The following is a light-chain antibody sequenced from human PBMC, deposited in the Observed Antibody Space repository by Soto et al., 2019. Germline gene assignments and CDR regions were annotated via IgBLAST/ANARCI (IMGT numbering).Light chain of an antibody. CDR2: DAS. Sequence: DIRTSQSPSSVSARVADRVTITCQASQDISNYLNWYQQKPGKAPKLLIYDASNLETGVPSRFSGSGSGTDFTFTISSLQPEDIATYYCQQSHNIPLTFGGGTKVDI. V-gene: IGKV1-33*01. J-gene: IGKJ4*01. CDR3: QQSHNIPLT. CDR1: QDISNY.